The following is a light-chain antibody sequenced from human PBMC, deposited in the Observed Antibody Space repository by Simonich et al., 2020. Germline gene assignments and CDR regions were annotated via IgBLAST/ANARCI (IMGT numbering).Light chain of an antibody. V-gene: IGKV2D-29*02. Sequence: DIVMTQTPLSLSVTPGQPASISCKSSQSLLHSDGKTYLYWYLQKPGQSPQLLIYEVSNRCSGVPDRFSGSGSGTDFTLKISRVEAEDGGVYYCMQSIQLPWTFGQGTKVEIK. CDR2: EVS. CDR1: QSLLHSDGKTY. CDR3: MQSIQLPWT. J-gene: IGKJ1*01.